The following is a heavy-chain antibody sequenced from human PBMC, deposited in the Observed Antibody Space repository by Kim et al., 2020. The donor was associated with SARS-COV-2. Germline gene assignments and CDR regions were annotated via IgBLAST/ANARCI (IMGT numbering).Heavy chain of an antibody. J-gene: IGHJ4*02. CDR3: AREDKGVTTVTGVSLDY. Sequence: FQGRVTITADKSTSTAYMELSSLRSEDTAVYYCAREDKGVTTVTGVSLDYWGQGTLVTVSS. V-gene: IGHV1-69*04. D-gene: IGHD4-17*01.